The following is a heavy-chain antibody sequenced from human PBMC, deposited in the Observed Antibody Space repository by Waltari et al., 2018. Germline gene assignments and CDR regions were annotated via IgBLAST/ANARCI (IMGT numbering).Heavy chain of an antibody. CDR1: GYSISSGYY. V-gene: IGHV4-38-2*01. J-gene: IGHJ4*02. D-gene: IGHD6-13*01. CDR2: IYHSGST. CDR3: ARQHLRGYYFAY. Sequence: QVQLQESGPGLVKPSETLSLTCAVSGYSISSGYYWGWIRQPPGKGLEWIGSIYHSGSTYYNPSLKSRVTISVDTSKNQFSLKLSSVTAADTAVYYCARQHLRGYYFAYWGQGTLVTVSS.